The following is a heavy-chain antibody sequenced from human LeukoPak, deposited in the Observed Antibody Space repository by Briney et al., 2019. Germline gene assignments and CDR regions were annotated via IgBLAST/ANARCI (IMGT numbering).Heavy chain of an antibody. CDR3: ARHRSGWLQSSFDY. J-gene: IGHJ4*02. CDR1: SGSISNSNFY. CDR2: IFYSGST. Sequence: SETLSLTCTVSSGSISNSNFYWGWIRQPPGKGLEWIGSIFYSGSTDYNPSLKSRVTISVDLSKNQFSLKLSSVTAADTALYYCARHRSGWLQSSFDYWGQGTLVTVSS. V-gene: IGHV4-39*01. D-gene: IGHD5-24*01.